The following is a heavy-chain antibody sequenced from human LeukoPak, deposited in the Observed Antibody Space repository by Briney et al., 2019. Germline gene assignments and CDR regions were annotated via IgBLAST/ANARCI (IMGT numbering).Heavy chain of an antibody. Sequence: ASVKVSCKASGYTFTRYFIHWVRQAPEQGLEWIGIINPSAAGTSYAQRFQGRVTVTRDMSTSTVYMELSSLTSEDTAVYYCARVIGSYGDSAYWGQGTLVTVSS. CDR1: GYTFTRYF. CDR2: INPSAAGT. CDR3: ARVIGSYGDSAY. D-gene: IGHD3-16*01. J-gene: IGHJ4*02. V-gene: IGHV1-46*01.